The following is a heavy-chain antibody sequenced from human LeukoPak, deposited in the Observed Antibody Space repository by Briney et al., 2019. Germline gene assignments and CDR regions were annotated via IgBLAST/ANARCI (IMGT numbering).Heavy chain of an antibody. CDR1: GYTFTSYG. V-gene: IGHV1-18*01. CDR3: ARDTSVMVYATQRYNWFDP. CDR2: ISAYNGNT. Sequence: GASVKVSCKASGYTFTSYGISWVRQAPGQGLEWMGWISAYNGNTNYAQKLQGRVTMTTDTSTSTAYMELRSLRSEDTAVYYCARDTSVMVYATQRYNWFDPWGQGTLVTVSS. D-gene: IGHD2-8*01. J-gene: IGHJ5*02.